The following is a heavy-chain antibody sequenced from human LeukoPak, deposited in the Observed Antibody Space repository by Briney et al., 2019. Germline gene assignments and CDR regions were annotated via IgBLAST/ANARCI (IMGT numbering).Heavy chain of an antibody. CDR1: GGTFGSYA. Sequence: ASVKVSCKASGGTFGSYAISWVRQAPGQGLEWMGGIIPIFGTANYAQKFQGRVTITADKSTSTAYMELSSLRSEDTAVYYCARDFIGSGSYYAGFDYWGQGTLVTVSS. CDR3: ARDFIGSGSYYAGFDY. V-gene: IGHV1-69*06. CDR2: IIPIFGTA. J-gene: IGHJ4*02. D-gene: IGHD3-10*01.